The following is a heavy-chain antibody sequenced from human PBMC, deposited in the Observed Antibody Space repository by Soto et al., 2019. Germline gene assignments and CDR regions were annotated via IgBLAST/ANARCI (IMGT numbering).Heavy chain of an antibody. Sequence: ASVKVSCKASGYTFTSYGISWVRQAPGQGLEWMGRISAYNGNTNYAQKLQGRVTMTTDTSTSTAYMELRSLRSDDTAVYYCAQTAYCGGDCYYWFDPWGQGTLVTVSS. V-gene: IGHV1-18*01. J-gene: IGHJ5*02. CDR3: AQTAYCGGDCYYWFDP. D-gene: IGHD2-21*01. CDR2: ISAYNGNT. CDR1: GYTFTSYG.